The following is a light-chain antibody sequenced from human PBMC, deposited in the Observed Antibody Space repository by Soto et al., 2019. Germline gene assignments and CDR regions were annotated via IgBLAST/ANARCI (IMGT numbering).Light chain of an antibody. CDR2: GAS. Sequence: IMVSLSPATVSLSQPERATLSCTARHSGTSRYLAWYQQKPGQAPRLLFFGASIRDNGIPARFSGSGSGTDFTLTIIILQPEDFAGYYCQQYGSSPGPFGEGTKVDIK. J-gene: IGKJ1*01. CDR3: QQYGSSPGP. V-gene: IGKV3-20*01. CDR1: HSGTSRY.